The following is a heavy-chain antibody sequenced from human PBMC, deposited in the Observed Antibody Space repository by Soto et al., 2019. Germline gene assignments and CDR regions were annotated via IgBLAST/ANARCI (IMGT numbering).Heavy chain of an antibody. Sequence: QVQLVQSGAEVKKPGASVKVSCKASGYTFASYAISWMRQAPGQGLEWMGWISAYNGNTNYAQKLQGRVTMTTDTSTSTAYIELRSLRCDDTAVYYCARDPPPPDYWGQGTLVTVSS. V-gene: IGHV1-18*01. CDR1: GYTFASYA. CDR3: ARDPPPPDY. J-gene: IGHJ4*02. CDR2: ISAYNGNT.